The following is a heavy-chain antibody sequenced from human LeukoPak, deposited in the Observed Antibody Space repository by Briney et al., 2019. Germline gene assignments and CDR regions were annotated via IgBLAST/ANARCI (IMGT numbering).Heavy chain of an antibody. Sequence: SVKVSCKASGGTFSSYAISWVRQAPGQGLEWMGRIIPIFGIANYAQKFQGRVTIPADKSTSTAYMELSSLRSEDTAVYYCARDFEDGDYVGPRWFDPWGPGTLVTVSS. J-gene: IGHJ5*02. CDR3: ARDFEDGDYVGPRWFDP. D-gene: IGHD4-17*01. CDR1: GGTFSSYA. CDR2: IIPIFGIA. V-gene: IGHV1-69*04.